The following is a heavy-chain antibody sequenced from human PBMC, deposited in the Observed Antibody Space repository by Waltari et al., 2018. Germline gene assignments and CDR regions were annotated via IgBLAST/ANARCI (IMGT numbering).Heavy chain of an antibody. CDR2: IMTDGREE. V-gene: IGHV3-7*01. CDR3: VRDQWFAFDI. Sequence: EVQLVESGGGLVQRGGSLRRSCAASGFTLRNYWMSWVRQAPGKGLEWVANIMTDGREEYYVDSVRGRFTISRDNAKNSLYLQMNSLRPEDTAVYYCVRDQWFAFDIWGQGTMVTASS. CDR1: GFTLRNYW. D-gene: IGHD3-22*01. J-gene: IGHJ3*02.